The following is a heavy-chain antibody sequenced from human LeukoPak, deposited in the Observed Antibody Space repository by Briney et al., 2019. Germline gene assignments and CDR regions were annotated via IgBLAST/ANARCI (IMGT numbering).Heavy chain of an antibody. CDR1: GFTFSDYY. CDR2: ISSSGSTI. J-gene: IGHJ3*02. CDR3: ASGRMFLVSVSDRDAFDI. D-gene: IGHD3-10*02. V-gene: IGHV3-11*01. Sequence: PGGSLRLSCAASGFTFSDYYMSWIRQAPGKGLEWGSYISSSGSTIYCAGSVKVRFTISRDNAKNSLYLQMHSLRAEDTDVYYCASGRMFLVSVSDRDAFDIWGRGTMVTVSS.